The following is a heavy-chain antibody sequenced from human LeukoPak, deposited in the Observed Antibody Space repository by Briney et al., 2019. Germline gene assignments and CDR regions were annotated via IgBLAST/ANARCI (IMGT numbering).Heavy chain of an antibody. J-gene: IGHJ6*03. D-gene: IGHD1-14*01. CDR3: ARYHSDYYYMDV. CDR2: IIPIFGTA. CDR1: GGTFSSYA. Sequence: GASVKVSCKASGGTFSSYAISWVRQAPGQGLEWMGGIIPIFGTANYAQKFQGRVTITADESTSTAYMELSSLRSEDTAVYYCARYHSDYYYMDVWGKGTTVTVSS. V-gene: IGHV1-69*13.